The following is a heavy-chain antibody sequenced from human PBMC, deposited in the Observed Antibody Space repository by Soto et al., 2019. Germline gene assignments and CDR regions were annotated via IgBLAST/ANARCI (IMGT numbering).Heavy chain of an antibody. CDR2: IYYSGST. Sequence: SETLSLTCTVSGGSISSYYWSWIRQPPGKGLEWIGYIYYSGSTNYNPSLKSRATISVDTSKNQFSLKLSSVTAADTAVYYCARGMSGDAFDIWGQGTMVTVSS. CDR1: GGSISSYY. CDR3: ARGMSGDAFDI. V-gene: IGHV4-59*01. D-gene: IGHD3-10*01. J-gene: IGHJ3*02.